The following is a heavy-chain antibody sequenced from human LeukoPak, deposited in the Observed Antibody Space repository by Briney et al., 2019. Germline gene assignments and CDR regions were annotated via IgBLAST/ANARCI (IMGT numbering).Heavy chain of an antibody. D-gene: IGHD1-26*01. J-gene: IGHJ3*02. CDR1: GYTFTTYG. CDR2: IGTYNGNT. V-gene: IGHV1-18*01. CDR3: ARDGVRWELPSAFDI. Sequence: ASVKVSCKASGYTFTTYGISWVRQAPGQGLEWMGWIGTYNGNTNYAQKFQGRVTMTTDTSTSTAYMELRSLRSDDTAVYYCARDGVRWELPSAFDIXXQGXMXTVSS.